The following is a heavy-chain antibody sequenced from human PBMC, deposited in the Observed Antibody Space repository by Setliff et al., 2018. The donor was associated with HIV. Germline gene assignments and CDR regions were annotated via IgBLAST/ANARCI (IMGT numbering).Heavy chain of an antibody. J-gene: IGHJ3*02. D-gene: IGHD2-8*01. CDR2: IIPNSGGT. CDR3: ATKLYCTNGVCLDAFDI. Sequence: ASVKVSCKASGYTFTGYYVHWVRQAPGQGLEWMGRIIPNSGGTNYAQKFQGRVTMTRDTSISIAYMELTRLRSDDTAVYYCATKLYCTNGVCLDAFDIWGQGTMVTVSS. CDR1: GYTFTGYY. V-gene: IGHV1-2*06.